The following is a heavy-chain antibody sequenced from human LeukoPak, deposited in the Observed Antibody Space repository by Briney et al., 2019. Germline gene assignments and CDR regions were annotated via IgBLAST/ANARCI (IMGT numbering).Heavy chain of an antibody. CDR2: IYTSGST. CDR3: ARPYDSSGYFFPYAFDI. J-gene: IGHJ3*02. CDR1: GGSISSYY. D-gene: IGHD3-22*01. Sequence: SETLSLTCTVSGGSISSYYWSWIRQPAGKGLEWIGRIYTSGSTNYNPSLKSRVTMSVDTSKNQFSLKLSSVTAADTAVYYCARPYDSSGYFFPYAFDIWGQGTMVTVSS. V-gene: IGHV4-4*07.